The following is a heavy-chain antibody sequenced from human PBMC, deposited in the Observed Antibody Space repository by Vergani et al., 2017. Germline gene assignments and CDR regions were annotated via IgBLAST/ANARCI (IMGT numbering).Heavy chain of an antibody. CDR1: GFTFGSYS. V-gene: IGHV3-21*01. CDR3: ASGVPGYQLATQYFQP. J-gene: IGHJ1*01. D-gene: IGHD2-2*01. CDR2: ISSSSSYR. Sequence: EVQLVESGGGLVKPGGSLRLSCVASGFTFGSYSMNWVRQAPGKGLEWVSFISSSSSYRYYADSVKGRFTISRDNGEYSLLLQMNSLRPEDTAVYYCASGVPGYQLATQYFQPLGQGTLVTVSS.